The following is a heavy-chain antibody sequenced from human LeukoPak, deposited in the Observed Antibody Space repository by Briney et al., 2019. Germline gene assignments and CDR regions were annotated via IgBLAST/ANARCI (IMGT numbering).Heavy chain of an antibody. J-gene: IGHJ3*02. CDR2: IYYSGST. CDR3: ARYVAAMIDAFDI. Sequence: SETLSLTCTVSGGSISSSSYYWGWIRQPPGKGLEWIGSIYYSGSTYYNPSLKSRVTISVDTSKNQFSLKLSSVTAADTAVYYCARYVAAMIDAFDIWGQGTMVTVSS. CDR1: GGSISSSSYY. D-gene: IGHD2-15*01. V-gene: IGHV4-39*07.